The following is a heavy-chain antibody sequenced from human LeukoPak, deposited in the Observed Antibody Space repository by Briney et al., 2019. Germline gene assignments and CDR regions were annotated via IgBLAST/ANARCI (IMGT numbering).Heavy chain of an antibody. J-gene: IGHJ6*02. Sequence: SETLSLTCTVSGGSISSYYWSWIRQPPGKGLEWIGYIYYSGSTNYNPSLKSRVTISVDTSKNQFSLKLSSVTAADTAVYYCARGHITMVRAAYNYYYYGMDVWGQGTTVTVSS. CDR3: ARGHITMVRAAYNYYYYGMDV. D-gene: IGHD3-10*01. CDR1: GGSISSYY. V-gene: IGHV4-59*12. CDR2: IYYSGST.